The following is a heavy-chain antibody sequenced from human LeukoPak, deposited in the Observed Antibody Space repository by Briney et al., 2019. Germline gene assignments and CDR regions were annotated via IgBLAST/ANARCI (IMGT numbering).Heavy chain of an antibody. Sequence: GGSLRLSCAASGFTFIDYDMHWVRRVIGKGLEWVSAIGIRGDTHHSGSVKGRFTISRENAESSLYLQMNSLRAEDTAVYYCARGGIQVSGIDEFDYWGQGTLVTVSS. CDR1: GFTFIDYD. J-gene: IGHJ4*02. V-gene: IGHV3-13*01. CDR3: ARGGIQVSGIDEFDY. D-gene: IGHD6-19*01. CDR2: IGIRGDT.